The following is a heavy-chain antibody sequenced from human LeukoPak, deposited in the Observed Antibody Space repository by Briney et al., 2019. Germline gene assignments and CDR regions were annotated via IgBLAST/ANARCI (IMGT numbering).Heavy chain of an antibody. CDR3: ASAPFGVFTRFDY. J-gene: IGHJ4*02. CDR2: IRYDGGNK. D-gene: IGHD3-3*01. Sequence: GGSLRLSCAASGFTFSSYGMHWVRQAPGKGLEWVAFIRYDGGNKYHADSVKGRFTISRDNAKNSLYLQMNSLRAEDTAVYYCASAPFGVFTRFDYWGQGTLVTVSS. CDR1: GFTFSSYG. V-gene: IGHV3-30*02.